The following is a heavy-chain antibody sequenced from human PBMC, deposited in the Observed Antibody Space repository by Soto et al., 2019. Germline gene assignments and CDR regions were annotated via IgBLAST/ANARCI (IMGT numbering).Heavy chain of an antibody. Sequence: QVQLVQSGAEVKKPGASVKVSCKASGYTFTIYGISWVRQAPGQGLEWMGWISGYNGNTDYALNLQDRVTLTTDAATSSVNMALRSLRSDDTAGYYCARVDYYDSSGDYGYWGQGLLITVSS. J-gene: IGHJ4*02. CDR1: GYTFTIYG. CDR3: ARVDYYDSSGDYGY. V-gene: IGHV1-18*04. CDR2: ISGYNGNT. D-gene: IGHD3-22*01.